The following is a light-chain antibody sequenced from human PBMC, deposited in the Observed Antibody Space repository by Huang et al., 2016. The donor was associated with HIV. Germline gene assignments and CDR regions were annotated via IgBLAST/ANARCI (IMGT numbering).Light chain of an antibody. CDR3: QQYGGSPRT. CDR1: ETVTSGY. J-gene: IGKJ2*01. V-gene: IGKV3-20*01. Sequence: EIVLTQSPGTLSLSPGERATLSCGASETVTSGYLAWYQQKPGQAPRLLIFGSATRATGIPDRFTGSGSGTDFTLTITRLEREDFAMYYCQQYGGSPRTFGQGTKLELK. CDR2: GSA.